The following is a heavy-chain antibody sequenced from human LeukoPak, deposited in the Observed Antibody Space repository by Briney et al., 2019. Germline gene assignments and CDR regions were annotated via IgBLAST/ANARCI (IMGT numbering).Heavy chain of an antibody. Sequence: GGSLRLSCAASGFTVSSNYMSWVRQAPGKGLEWVSVIYSGGSTYYADSVKGRFTISRDNSKNTLYLQMNSLRAEDTAVYYCARRWLLYYFDYWGQGTLVTVSS. J-gene: IGHJ4*02. V-gene: IGHV3-66*01. D-gene: IGHD5-24*01. CDR2: IYSGGST. CDR1: GFTVSSNY. CDR3: ARRWLLYYFDY.